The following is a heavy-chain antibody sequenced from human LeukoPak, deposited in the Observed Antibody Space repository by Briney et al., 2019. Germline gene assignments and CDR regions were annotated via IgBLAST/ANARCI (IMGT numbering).Heavy chain of an antibody. CDR1: GGTFSSYT. Sequence: SVKVSCKASGGTFSSYTISWVRHAPGQGLEWMGRIIPILGIANYAQKFQGRVTITADKSTSTAYMELSSLRSEDTAVYYCAREGSGGRYCYYMDVWGKGTTVTVSS. J-gene: IGHJ6*03. V-gene: IGHV1-69*04. CDR2: IIPILGIA. CDR3: AREGSGGRYCYYMDV. D-gene: IGHD3-16*01.